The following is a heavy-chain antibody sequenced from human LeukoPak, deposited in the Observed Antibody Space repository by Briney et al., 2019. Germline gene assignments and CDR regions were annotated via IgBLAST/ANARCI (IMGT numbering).Heavy chain of an antibody. D-gene: IGHD2-21*01. CDR1: GYTFTNYY. CDR3: ASSFAEDWYGDV. V-gene: IGHV1-46*01. Sequence: GASVKVSCKASGYTFTNYYIHWVRQAPGQGLEWMGIINPSGGSTSYAQKFQGRVTMTRDTSTSTVYMELSSLRSEDTAVYYCASSFAEDWYGDVWGQGTTVTVSS. CDR2: INPSGGST. J-gene: IGHJ6*02.